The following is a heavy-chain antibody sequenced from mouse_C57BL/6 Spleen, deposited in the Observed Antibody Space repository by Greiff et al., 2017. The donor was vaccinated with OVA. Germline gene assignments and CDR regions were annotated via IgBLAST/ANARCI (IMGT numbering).Heavy chain of an antibody. CDR1: GYTFTSYW. CDR3: ARDSSGPRAMDY. D-gene: IGHD3-2*02. Sequence: QVQLKQPGAELVKPGASVKMSCKASGYTFTSYWITWVKQRPGQGLEWIGDIYPGSGSTNYNEKFKSKATLTVDTSSSTAYMQLSSLTSEDSAVYYCARDSSGPRAMDYWGQGTSVTVSS. V-gene: IGHV1-55*01. CDR2: IYPGSGST. J-gene: IGHJ4*01.